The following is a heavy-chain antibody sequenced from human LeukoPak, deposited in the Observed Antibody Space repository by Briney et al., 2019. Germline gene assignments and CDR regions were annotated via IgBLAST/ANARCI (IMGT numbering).Heavy chain of an antibody. Sequence: SETLSLTRAVSGGSISSSSSICWTWVRQPPGKGLEWIGEIYHSGATNYNPSLKSRVTMLLDKSKNQFSLKLNSVTAADTAVYYCARNGGNSDYDYWGQGTLVTVS. J-gene: IGHJ4*02. CDR3: ARNGGNSDYDY. D-gene: IGHD4-23*01. V-gene: IGHV4-4*02. CDR1: GGSISSSSSIC. CDR2: IYHSGAT.